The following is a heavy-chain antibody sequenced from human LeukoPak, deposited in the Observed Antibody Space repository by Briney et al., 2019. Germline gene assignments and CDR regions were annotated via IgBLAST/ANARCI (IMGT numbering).Heavy chain of an antibody. CDR2: IYYSGST. CDR1: VCSISRCF. J-gene: IGHJ3*02. V-gene: IGHV4-59*01. CDR3: ARDSWSDGYGNAFDI. Sequence: SETLSLTRIVSVCSISRCFWHWLRPPPAKGLAWMGYIYYSGSTNYKPFLKSRVTISVDTSKNQFFLKLSSVTAADTAVDYCARDSWSDGYGNAFDIWGQGTMVTVSS. D-gene: IGHD5-18*01.